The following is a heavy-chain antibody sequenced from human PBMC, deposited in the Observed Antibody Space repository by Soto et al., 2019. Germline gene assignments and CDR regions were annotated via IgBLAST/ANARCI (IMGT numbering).Heavy chain of an antibody. D-gene: IGHD6-13*01. CDR2: INAGNGNT. Sequence: ASVKVSCKASGYTFTSYAMHWVRQAPGQRLEWMGWINAGNGNTKYSQKFQGRVTITRDTSKNQVVLTMTNMDPVDTATYYCARMRGSSWYFDYWGQGALVTVSS. J-gene: IGHJ4*02. CDR1: GYTFTSYA. V-gene: IGHV1-3*01. CDR3: ARMRGSSWYFDY.